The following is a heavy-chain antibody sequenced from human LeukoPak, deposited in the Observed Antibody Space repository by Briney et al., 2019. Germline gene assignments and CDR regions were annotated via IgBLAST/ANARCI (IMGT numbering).Heavy chain of an antibody. CDR2: IYTSGST. V-gene: IGHV4-61*02. CDR1: GGSISSGSYY. D-gene: IGHD5-18*01. CDR3: ARVTRYSYGPYYYYYMDV. J-gene: IGHJ6*03. Sequence: SETLSLTCTVSGGSISSGSYYWSWIRQPAGKGLEWIGRIYTSGSTNYNPSLKSRVTISVDTSKNQFSLKLSSVTAADTAVYYCARVTRYSYGPYYYYYMDVWGKGTTVTVSS.